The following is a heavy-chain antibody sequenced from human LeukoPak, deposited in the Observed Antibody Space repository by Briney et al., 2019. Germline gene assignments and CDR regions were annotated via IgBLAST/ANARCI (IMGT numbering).Heavy chain of an antibody. CDR3: AKVFWSGYYRDYYYYMDV. V-gene: IGHV3-23*01. J-gene: IGHJ6*03. CDR2: ISGSGGST. Sequence: PGGSLRLSCAASGFTFSSYAMSWVRQAPGKGLEWVSAISGSGGSTYYADSVKGRLTISRDNSKNTLYLQMNSLRAEDTAVYYCAKVFWSGYYRDYYYYMDVWGKGTTVTVSS. D-gene: IGHD3-3*01. CDR1: GFTFSSYA.